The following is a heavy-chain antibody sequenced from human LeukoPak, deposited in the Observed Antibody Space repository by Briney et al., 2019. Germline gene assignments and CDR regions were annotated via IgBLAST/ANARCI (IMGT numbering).Heavy chain of an antibody. CDR2: INSDGSST. D-gene: IGHD3-16*01. CDR1: GFTFSNYE. V-gene: IGHV3-74*01. Sequence: PGGSLRLSCAASGFTFSNYEMNWVRQAPGKGLVWVSRINSDGSSTSYADSVKGRFTISRDNAKNTLYLQMNSLRAEDTAVYYCVTGVGESHAFDIWGQGTMVTVSS. J-gene: IGHJ3*02. CDR3: VTGVGESHAFDI.